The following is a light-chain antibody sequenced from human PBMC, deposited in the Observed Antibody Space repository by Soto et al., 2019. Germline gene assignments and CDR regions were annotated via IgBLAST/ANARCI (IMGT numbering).Light chain of an antibody. CDR2: AAS. V-gene: IGKV1-9*01. Sequence: DINLNQSPSFLSASVGDRVTITCRASQGISSFLAWYQQKPGKAPNLLMYAASTLQSGVPSRFSGGESGTEYTLTISSLQPEDSATYYCQQLYIFPLTFGQGTRLEI. J-gene: IGKJ5*01. CDR3: QQLYIFPLT. CDR1: QGISSF.